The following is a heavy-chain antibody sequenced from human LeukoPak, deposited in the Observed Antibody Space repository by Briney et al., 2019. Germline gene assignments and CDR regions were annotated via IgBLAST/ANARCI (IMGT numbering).Heavy chain of an antibody. D-gene: IGHD6-13*01. CDR1: GFTFSSYG. CDR3: AKSDSSSWEYYFDH. Sequence: PGGSLRLSCAASGFTFSSYGMHWVRQAPGKGLEWVANIKQDGSEKYYVDSVKGRFTISRDNAKNSLYLQMNNLRAEDTALYYCAKSDSSSWEYYFDHWGQGTLVTVSS. CDR2: IKQDGSEK. V-gene: IGHV3-7*03. J-gene: IGHJ4*02.